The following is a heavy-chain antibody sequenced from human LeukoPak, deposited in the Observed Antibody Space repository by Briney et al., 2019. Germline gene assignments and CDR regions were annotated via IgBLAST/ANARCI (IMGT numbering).Heavy chain of an antibody. CDR2: INHSGST. CDR3: ARDLGERYYFDY. J-gene: IGHJ4*02. D-gene: IGHD1-1*01. CDR1: GGSFSGYY. V-gene: IGHV4-34*01. Sequence: SETLSLTCAVYGGSFSGYYWSWIRQPPGKGLEWIGEINHSGSTNYNPSLKSRVTISVDTSKNQFSLKLSSVTAADTAVYYCARDLGERYYFDYWGQGTLVTVSS.